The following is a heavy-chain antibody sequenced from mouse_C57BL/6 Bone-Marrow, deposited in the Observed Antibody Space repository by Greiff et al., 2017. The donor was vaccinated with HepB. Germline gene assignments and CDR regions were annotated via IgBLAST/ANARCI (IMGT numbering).Heavy chain of an antibody. CDR1: GFTFSSYG. CDR3: ARHQGEYGYDLFDY. V-gene: IGHV5-6*02. Sequence: EVKLVESGGDLVKPGGSLKLSCAASGFTFSSYGMSWVRQTPDKRLEWVATISSGGSYTYYPDSVKGRFTISRDNAKNTLYLQMSSLKSEDTAMYYCARHQGEYGYDLFDYWGQGTTLTVSS. J-gene: IGHJ2*01. CDR2: ISSGGSYT. D-gene: IGHD2-2*01.